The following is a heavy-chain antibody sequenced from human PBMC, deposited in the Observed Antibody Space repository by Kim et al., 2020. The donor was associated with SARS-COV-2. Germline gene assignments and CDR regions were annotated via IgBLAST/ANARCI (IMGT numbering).Heavy chain of an antibody. CDR2: LANSGTT. V-gene: IGHV4-59*01. J-gene: IGHJ4*01. CDR1: GGSISSYY. CDR3: ARGRLSRDVYND. Sequence: SETLSLTCSVSGGSISSYYWSWIRQPPGKALEWIGYLANSGTTGYNPSLDSRVTISHDTFKNQFSLKVNSVTAADTALYDCARGRLSRDVYNDWGHGTLV. D-gene: IGHD1-1*01.